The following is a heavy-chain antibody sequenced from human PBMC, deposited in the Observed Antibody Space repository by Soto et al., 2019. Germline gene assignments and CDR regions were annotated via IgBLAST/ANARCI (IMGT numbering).Heavy chain of an antibody. J-gene: IGHJ4*03. CDR2: THYSGST. CDR3: ARAVRHVFDY. Sequence: KPSETLSLTCTVSGFSLSSGYYWGWIRQPPGKGLEWIATTHYSGSTYHNPSLKSRVTVSVDTSKNQFSLKLNSVTAADTAVYYCARAVRHVFDYWGQGTRVTVSS. CDR1: GFSLSSGYY. D-gene: IGHD2-2*01. V-gene: IGHV4-38-2*02.